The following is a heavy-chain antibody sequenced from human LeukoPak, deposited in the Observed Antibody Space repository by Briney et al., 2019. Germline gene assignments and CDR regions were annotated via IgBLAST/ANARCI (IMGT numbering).Heavy chain of an antibody. J-gene: IGHJ3*02. CDR1: GFTVSSNY. V-gene: IGHV3-66*01. CDR3: AKAQYLPFDVFNS. D-gene: IGHD2/OR15-2a*01. Sequence: PGGSLRLSCAASGFTVSSNYMSWVRQAPGKGLEWVSVIYSGGSTYYADSVKGRFTTSRDNAKNMVYLQMNSLRPEDTALYYCAKAQYLPFDVFNSWGQGTMVTVSS. CDR2: IYSGGST.